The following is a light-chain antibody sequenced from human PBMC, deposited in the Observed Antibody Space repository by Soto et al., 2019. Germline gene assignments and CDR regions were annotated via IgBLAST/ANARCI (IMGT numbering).Light chain of an antibody. CDR1: QGINNY. J-gene: IGKJ4*01. CDR2: AAS. V-gene: IGKV1-39*01. Sequence: DVQLAQSPSSLSASVGDRVTITCRARQGINNYLNWYQQKPGRAPKLLVYAASTLEDGVPSRFSGSGSGTDFTLTISPLQPEDFAVYYCQQSYSSWLTFGGGTRGEI. CDR3: QQSYSSWLT.